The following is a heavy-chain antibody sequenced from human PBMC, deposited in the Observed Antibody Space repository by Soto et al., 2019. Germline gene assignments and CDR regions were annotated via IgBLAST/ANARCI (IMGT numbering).Heavy chain of an antibody. J-gene: IGHJ5*02. CDR2: INHSGST. CDR1: GGSFSGYY. V-gene: IGHV4-34*01. Sequence: PSETLSLTCAVYGGSFSGYYWSWIRQPPGKGLEWIGKINHSGSTNYNPSLKSRVTISVDTSKNQFSLKLSSVTAADTAVYYCARGRAVLLWFGELFGFDPWGQETLVTVSS. D-gene: IGHD3-10*01. CDR3: ARGRAVLLWFGELFGFDP.